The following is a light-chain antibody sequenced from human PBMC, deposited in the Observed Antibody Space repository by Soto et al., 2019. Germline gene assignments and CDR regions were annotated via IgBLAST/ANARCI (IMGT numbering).Light chain of an antibody. CDR3: ETWDSSLSAGEVV. CDR2: ENN. Sequence: QSVLTQPPSVSAAPGQKVTISCSGSSSNIGNNYVSWYQQLPGTAPKLLIYENNKRPSGIPDRFSGSKSGTSATLGITGLQTGDEADYYCETWDSSLSAGEVVFGGGTKLTVL. J-gene: IGLJ2*01. CDR1: SSNIGNNY. V-gene: IGLV1-51*02.